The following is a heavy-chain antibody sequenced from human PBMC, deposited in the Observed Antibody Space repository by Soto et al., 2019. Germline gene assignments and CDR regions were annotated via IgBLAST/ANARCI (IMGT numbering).Heavy chain of an antibody. Sequence: PSETLSLTCTVSGGSISSYYWSWIRQPPGKGLEWIGYIYYSGSTNYNPSLKSRVTISVDTSKNQFSLKLSSVTAADTAVYYCASQDYYGSGRLGYWGQGTLVTVSS. J-gene: IGHJ4*02. CDR3: ASQDYYGSGRLGY. CDR2: IYYSGST. D-gene: IGHD3-10*01. CDR1: GGSISSYY. V-gene: IGHV4-59*01.